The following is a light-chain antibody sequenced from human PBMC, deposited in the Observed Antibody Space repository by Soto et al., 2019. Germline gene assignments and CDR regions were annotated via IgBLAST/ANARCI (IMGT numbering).Light chain of an antibody. Sequence: QSSLTQPASVSGSPGQSITISCTGTSSDVGGYNYVSWYQQHPGKAPKLMIYDVSNRPSGVSNRFSGSTSGNTASLTISGLQAEDEADYYCSSYTSSSTLWVFGGGTKLTV. CDR2: DVS. CDR3: SSYTSSSTLWV. CDR1: SSDVGGYNY. J-gene: IGLJ3*02. V-gene: IGLV2-14*01.